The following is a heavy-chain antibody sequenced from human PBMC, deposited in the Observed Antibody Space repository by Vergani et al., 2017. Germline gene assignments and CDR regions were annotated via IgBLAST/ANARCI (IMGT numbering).Heavy chain of an antibody. CDR2: IYYSGST. D-gene: IGHD3-3*01. CDR1: NDSVSNTFYY. V-gene: IGHV4-39*07. CDR3: ARGSPPTYYDFWSGYRYFDY. Sequence: QVQLQESGPGLVKPSETLSLTCTVSNDSVSNTFYYWGWIRQTPGKGLEWIGSIYYSGSTYYNPSLESRVTMSVDTSKNQFSLKLSSVTAADTAVYYCARGSPPTYYDFWSGYRYFDYWGQGTLVTVSS. J-gene: IGHJ4*02.